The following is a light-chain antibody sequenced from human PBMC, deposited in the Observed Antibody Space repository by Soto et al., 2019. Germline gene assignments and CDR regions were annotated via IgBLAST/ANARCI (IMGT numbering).Light chain of an antibody. V-gene: IGKV3D-20*02. Sequence: LSLSPGDRATLSSRSSQTVSNNYLAWCQQKPGQAPRVIMYGASRRATGIPDRFSGGGSGTDFTLTISRLEPEDFAVYYCQQRSNWPMYTFGQGTKVDIK. J-gene: IGKJ2*01. CDR2: GAS. CDR1: QTVSNNY. CDR3: QQRSNWPMYT.